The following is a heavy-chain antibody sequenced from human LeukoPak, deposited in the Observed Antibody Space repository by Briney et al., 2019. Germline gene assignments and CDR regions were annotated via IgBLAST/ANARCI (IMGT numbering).Heavy chain of an antibody. J-gene: IGHJ6*03. D-gene: IGHD1-26*01. CDR1: SGSISTSNYY. V-gene: IGHV4-39*07. CDR3: ARGRWELPPYYYYYYMDV. Sequence: SETLSLTCTVSSGSISTSNYYWGWVRQPPGKALEWIGNIFYTGSTYYSPSLKSRVTISLDTSRNQFSLKLSSVTAADTAVYYCARGRWELPPYYYYYYMDVWGKGTTVTISS. CDR2: IFYTGST.